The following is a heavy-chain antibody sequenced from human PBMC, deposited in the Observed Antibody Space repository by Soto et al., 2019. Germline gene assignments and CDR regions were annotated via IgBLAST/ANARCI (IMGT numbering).Heavy chain of an antibody. CDR2: ISAYNGNT. Sequence: GASVKVSCKASGYTFTSYGISWVRQAPGQGLEWMGWISAYNGNTNYAQKLQGGVTMTTDTSTSTAYMELRSLRSDDTAVYYCAREHGYSSGWSYYYYYYGMDVWGQGTTVTVS. CDR1: GYTFTSYG. CDR3: AREHGYSSGWSYYYYYYGMDV. J-gene: IGHJ6*02. V-gene: IGHV1-18*01. D-gene: IGHD6-19*01.